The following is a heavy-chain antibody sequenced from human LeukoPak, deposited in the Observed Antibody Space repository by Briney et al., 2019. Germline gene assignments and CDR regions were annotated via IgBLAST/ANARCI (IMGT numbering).Heavy chain of an antibody. V-gene: IGHV1-2*02. CDR3: ARDLYYVSSGSPDY. CDR1: GYTFTGYY. J-gene: IGHJ4*02. D-gene: IGHD3-22*01. CDR2: INPNSGGT. Sequence: ASVKVTCKASGYTFTGYYIHWVRRAPGQGLEWMGWINPNSGGTEYPQKFQGRVTMTRDTSISTAYMELSRLRSDDTAVYYCARDLYYVSSGSPDYWGQGTLVTVSS.